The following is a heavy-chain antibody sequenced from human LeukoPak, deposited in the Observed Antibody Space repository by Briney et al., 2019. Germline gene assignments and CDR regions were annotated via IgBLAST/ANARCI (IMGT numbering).Heavy chain of an antibody. J-gene: IGHJ4*02. D-gene: IGHD2-2*01. V-gene: IGHV3-23*01. CDR1: GFTFSSYA. CDR2: ISAGGDTP. Sequence: PGGSLRLSCAASGFTFSSYAMNWVRQAPGKGLEWVSAISAGGDTPYYADSAKGRFTISRDNSKNTVYLQMNSLRAGDTAVYYCAKRRYCSRISCHDFDYWGQGTLVTVSS. CDR3: AKRRYCSRISCHDFDY.